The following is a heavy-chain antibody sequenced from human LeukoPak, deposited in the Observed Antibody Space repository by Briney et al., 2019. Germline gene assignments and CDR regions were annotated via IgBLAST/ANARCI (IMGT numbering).Heavy chain of an antibody. CDR1: GYTFTSYA. V-gene: IGHV1-18*01. CDR2: ISAYNGNT. J-gene: IGHJ3*02. CDR3: ARVKGPNYYDSSGYYYPEDAFDI. D-gene: IGHD3-22*01. Sequence: GASVKVSCKASGYTFTSYAMNWVRQAPGQGLEWMGWISAYNGNTNYAQKLQGRVTMTTDTSTSTAYMDLRSLRSDDTAVYYCARVKGPNYYDSSGYYYPEDAFDIWGQGTMVTVSS.